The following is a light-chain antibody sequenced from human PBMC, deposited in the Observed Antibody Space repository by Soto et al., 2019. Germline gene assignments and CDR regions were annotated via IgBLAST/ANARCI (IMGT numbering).Light chain of an antibody. V-gene: IGKV3-11*02. CDR2: DAS. Sequence: IVLPQSPATLSLSPGDKATLSCRASPSVSSYLAWYQQKPGQAPRLLMYDASIRATGIPARFSGTGSERDFTLTITSLEPEDCAVYYCQQRSNWPWTFGQGTKVEIK. CDR3: QQRSNWPWT. J-gene: IGKJ1*01. CDR1: PSVSSY.